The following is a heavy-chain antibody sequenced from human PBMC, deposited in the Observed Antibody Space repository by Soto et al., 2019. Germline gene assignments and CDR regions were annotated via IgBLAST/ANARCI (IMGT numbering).Heavy chain of an antibody. D-gene: IGHD4-17*01. J-gene: IGHJ4*02. CDR1: GGSFSGYY. CDR2: INHSGST. CDR3: ARGPAGGYGDYPHGPSFDY. V-gene: IGHV4-34*01. Sequence: QVQLQQWGAGLLKPSETLSLTCAVYGGSFSGYYWSWIRQPPGKGLEWIGEINHSGSTNYNPSLKSRVTISVDTSKNQFSLKLSSVTAADTAVYYCARGPAGGYGDYPHGPSFDYWGQGTLVTVSS.